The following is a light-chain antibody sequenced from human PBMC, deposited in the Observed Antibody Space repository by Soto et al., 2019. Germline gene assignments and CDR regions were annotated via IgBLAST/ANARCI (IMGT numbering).Light chain of an antibody. J-gene: IGLJ2*01. V-gene: IGLV2-14*03. Sequence: QSALTQPASVSGSPGQSITISCTGTSSDIGSYNYVSWYQQLPGKVPKLMIYGVSNRPSGVSNRFSGSKSGNTASLTISGLQAEDEADYYCSSYTFSSTLVVVGGRTKLTVL. CDR3: SSYTFSSTLVV. CDR2: GVS. CDR1: SSDIGSYNY.